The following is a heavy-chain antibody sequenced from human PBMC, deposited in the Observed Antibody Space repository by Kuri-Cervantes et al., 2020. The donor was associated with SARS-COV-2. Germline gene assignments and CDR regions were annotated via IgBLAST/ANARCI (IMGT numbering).Heavy chain of an antibody. V-gene: IGHV3-23*01. CDR2: ISSGGGNT. Sequence: GGSLRLSCAASGFTFSNYAMSWVRQAPGKGLECVSIISSGGGNTYYTDSVKGRFTISRDNSKNTLYLQMNSLTAEDTAIYYCVRGVQYAFDVWAQGTVVTVSS. J-gene: IGHJ3*01. CDR1: GFTFSNYA. CDR3: VRGVQYAFDV. D-gene: IGHD6-6*01.